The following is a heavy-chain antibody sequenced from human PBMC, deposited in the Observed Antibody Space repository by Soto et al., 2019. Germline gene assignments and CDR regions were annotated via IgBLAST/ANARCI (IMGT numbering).Heavy chain of an antibody. CDR2: IYYSGST. Sequence: QVQLQESGPGLVKPSQTLSLTCTVSGGSISSGDYYWSWIRQPPGKGLEWIGYIYYSGSTYYNPSLTSRVXXXVXTSKNQFSPKLSSVTAADTAVYYCARERPDGSRLDPWGQGTLVTVSS. J-gene: IGHJ5*02. CDR1: GGSISSGDYY. V-gene: IGHV4-30-4*01. CDR3: ARERPDGSRLDP. D-gene: IGHD6-13*01.